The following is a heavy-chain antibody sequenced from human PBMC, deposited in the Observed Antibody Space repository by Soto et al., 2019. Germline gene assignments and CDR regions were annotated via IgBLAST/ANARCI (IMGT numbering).Heavy chain of an antibody. D-gene: IGHD5-12*01. CDR1: GFTFSSYG. V-gene: IGHV3-33*01. Sequence: GGSLRLSCAASGFTFSSYGMHWVRQAPGKGLEWVAVIWYDGSNKYYADSVKGRFTISRDNSKNTLYLQMSSLRAEDTAVYYCARERGYSGYELDAFDIWGQGTMVTVSS. CDR2: IWYDGSNK. J-gene: IGHJ3*02. CDR3: ARERGYSGYELDAFDI.